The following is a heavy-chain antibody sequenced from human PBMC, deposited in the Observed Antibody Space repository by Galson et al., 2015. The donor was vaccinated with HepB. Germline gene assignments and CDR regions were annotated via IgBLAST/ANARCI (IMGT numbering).Heavy chain of an antibody. CDR2: IIPMFGAA. CDR1: GGTFNVYA. D-gene: IGHD5-18*01. V-gene: IGHV1-69*06. Sequence: SVKVSCKASGGTFNVYATSWVRQAPGQGLEWMGGIIPMFGAATYAQKFQGRVTISADKSTTTAYLEFSSLRSEDTAVYYCATSAGHSTDPYYMNFWGEGTTVTV. CDR3: ATSAGHSTDPYYMNF. J-gene: IGHJ6*03.